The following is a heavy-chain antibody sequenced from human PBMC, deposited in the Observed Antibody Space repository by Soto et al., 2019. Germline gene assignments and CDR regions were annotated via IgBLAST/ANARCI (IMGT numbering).Heavy chain of an antibody. V-gene: IGHV4-39*01. Sequence: QLQLQESGPGLVKPSETLSLTCTVSGGSISSSIYYLGWIRQPPGKGLEWIGSIYYSGSTFYNPSLKSRGTISVDTSKNQFSPKLSSVTDPDTAVYFSARMKLQGMDVWGKGTTVNVSS. CDR1: GGSISSSIYY. CDR3: ARMKLQGMDV. J-gene: IGHJ6*04. CDR2: IYYSGST. D-gene: IGHD2-21*01.